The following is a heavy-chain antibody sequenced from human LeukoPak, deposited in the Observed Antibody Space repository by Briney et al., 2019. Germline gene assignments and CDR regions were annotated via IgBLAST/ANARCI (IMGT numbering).Heavy chain of an antibody. CDR3: ARERGGSFDI. CDR2: INPNSGGT. V-gene: IGHV1-2*02. J-gene: IGHJ3*02. Sequence: ASVKVSCKASGYTFTSYDINWVRRAPGQGLEWMGWINPNSGGTNYAQKFQGRVTMTRDTSISTAYMELSRLRSDDTAVYYCARERGGSFDIWGQGTMVTVSS. D-gene: IGHD3-16*01. CDR1: GYTFTSYD.